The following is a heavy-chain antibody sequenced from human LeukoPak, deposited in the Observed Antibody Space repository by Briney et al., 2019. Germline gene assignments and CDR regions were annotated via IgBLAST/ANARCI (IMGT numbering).Heavy chain of an antibody. Sequence: GGSLRLSCAASGFTFSSYGMHWVRQAPGKGLEWVAVIWYDGSNKYYADSVKGRFTISRDNSKNTLYLQMNSLRAEDTAVYYCAREGYLGAFDIWGQGTMFTVSS. D-gene: IGHD5-18*01. CDR1: GFTFSSYG. CDR3: AREGYLGAFDI. J-gene: IGHJ3*02. CDR2: IWYDGSNK. V-gene: IGHV3-33*01.